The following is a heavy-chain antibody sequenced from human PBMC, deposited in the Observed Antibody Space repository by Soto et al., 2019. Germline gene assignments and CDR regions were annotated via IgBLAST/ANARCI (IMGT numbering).Heavy chain of an antibody. CDR1: GFSFSSYA. D-gene: IGHD4-17*01. J-gene: IGHJ4*02. CDR3: ARDVDADFRTDFDY. CDR2: ISGSGGST. Sequence: PGGSLRLSCAASGFSFSSYAMSWVRQAPGKGLEWVSVISGSGGSTYYADSVKGRFTISRDNAENSVYLEMDSLRAEDTALYYCARDVDADFRTDFDYWGRGTLVTVSS. V-gene: IGHV3-23*01.